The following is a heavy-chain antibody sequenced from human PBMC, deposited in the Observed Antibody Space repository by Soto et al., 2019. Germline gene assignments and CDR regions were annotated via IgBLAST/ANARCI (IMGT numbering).Heavy chain of an antibody. D-gene: IGHD2-2*01. CDR1: GFIFSDYT. V-gene: IGHV3-23*01. J-gene: IGHJ4*02. CDR2: ISGSGGSP. CDR3: AKARCSTTNCYVPDY. Sequence: GGSLRLSCAASGFIFSDYTMSWVRQAPGKGLEWVSVISGSGGSPSYADSVQGRFSISRDNPKNTLYLQMNSLRGEVTAMYYCAKARCSTTNCYVPDYWGQGTLVTVSS.